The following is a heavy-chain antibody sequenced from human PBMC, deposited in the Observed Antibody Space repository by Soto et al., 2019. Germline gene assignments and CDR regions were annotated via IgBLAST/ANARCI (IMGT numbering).Heavy chain of an antibody. CDR1: GYTFTSYA. Sequence: VASVKVSCKASGYTFTSYAMHWVRQAPGQRLEWMGWINAGNGNTKYSQKFQGRVTITRDTSASTAYMELSSLRSEDTAVYYCARDRTALRLYSLPYHNGMDFWGQVTTVTVSS. CDR2: INAGNGNT. J-gene: IGHJ6*02. CDR3: ARDRTALRLYSLPYHNGMDF. D-gene: IGHD5-18*01. V-gene: IGHV1-3*01.